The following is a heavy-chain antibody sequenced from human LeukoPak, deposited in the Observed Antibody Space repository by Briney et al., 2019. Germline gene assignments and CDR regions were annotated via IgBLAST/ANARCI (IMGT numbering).Heavy chain of an antibody. Sequence: PSETLSLTRTVSGYSISSGYYWGWIRQPPGKGLEWIGSIYHSGSTYYNPSLKSRVTISVDTSKNQFSLKLSSVTAADTAVYYCARDWITFTPFDPWGQGTLVTVSS. D-gene: IGHD3-16*01. J-gene: IGHJ5*02. CDR1: GYSISSGYY. CDR3: ARDWITFTPFDP. V-gene: IGHV4-38-2*02. CDR2: IYHSGST.